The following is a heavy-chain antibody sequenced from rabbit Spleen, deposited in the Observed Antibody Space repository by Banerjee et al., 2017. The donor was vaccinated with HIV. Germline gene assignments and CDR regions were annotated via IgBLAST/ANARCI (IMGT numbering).Heavy chain of an antibody. D-gene: IGHD1-1*01. Sequence: QEQLEESGGDLVKPEGSLTLTCTASGFSFSSSYWICWVRQAPGKGLEWIACIYTDSSGSTYYANWAKGRFTISKTSSTTVTLQMTSLTAADTATYFCARGLGSGYLGSYYFVLWGQGTLVTVS. CDR2: IYTDSSGST. J-gene: IGHJ4*01. CDR3: ARGLGSGYLGSYYFVL. V-gene: IGHV1S45*01. CDR1: GFSFSSSYW.